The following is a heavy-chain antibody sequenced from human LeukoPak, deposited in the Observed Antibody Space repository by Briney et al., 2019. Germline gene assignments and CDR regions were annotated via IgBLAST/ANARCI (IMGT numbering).Heavy chain of an antibody. J-gene: IGHJ6*03. CDR2: INPSGGST. CDR3: ARAPYMITIFGVGDRYYYMDV. V-gene: IGHV1-46*01. D-gene: IGHD3-3*01. Sequence: ASVKVSCKASGCTFTSYYMHWVRQAPGQGLEWMGIINPSGGSTSYAQKFQGRVTMTRDTSTSTVYMELSSLRSEDTAVYYCARAPYMITIFGVGDRYYYMDVWGKGTTVTVSS. CDR1: GCTFTSYY.